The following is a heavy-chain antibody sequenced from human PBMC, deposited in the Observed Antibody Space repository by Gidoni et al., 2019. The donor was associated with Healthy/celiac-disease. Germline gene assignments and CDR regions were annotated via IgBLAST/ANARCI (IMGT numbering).Heavy chain of an antibody. CDR2: ISYDGSNK. CDR1: GFTFRSYA. D-gene: IGHD2-15*01. CDR3: ARELLFGATVVAWYFDL. V-gene: IGHV3-30-3*01. Sequence: QVQLVESGGGVVQPGRSLRLSCAASGFTFRSYAMHWVRQAPGKGLEWVAVISYDGSNKYYADSVKGRFTISRDNSKNTLYLQMNSLRAEDTAVYYCARELLFGATVVAWYFDLWGRGTLVTVSS. J-gene: IGHJ2*01.